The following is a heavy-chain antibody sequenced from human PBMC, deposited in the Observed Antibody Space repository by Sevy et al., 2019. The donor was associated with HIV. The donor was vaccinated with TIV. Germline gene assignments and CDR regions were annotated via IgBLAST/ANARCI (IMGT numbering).Heavy chain of an antibody. J-gene: IGHJ6*02. CDR3: ARGLGALPGYYYAMDV. D-gene: IGHD6-6*01. Sequence: GGSLRLSCAASGFIFSSYSMNWVRQAPGKGLEWISYISDSSSPRYYADSVKGRFTISTDNAKNSPYLQMNSLTAEDTAVYYCARGLGALPGYYYAMDVWGQGTTVTVSS. V-gene: IGHV3-48*01. CDR2: ISDSSSPR. CDR1: GFIFSSYS.